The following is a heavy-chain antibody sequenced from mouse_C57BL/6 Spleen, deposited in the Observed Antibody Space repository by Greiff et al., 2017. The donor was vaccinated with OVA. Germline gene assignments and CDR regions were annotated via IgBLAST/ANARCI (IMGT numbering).Heavy chain of an antibody. CDR2: IDPEDGAT. CDR1: GFNIKDYY. J-gene: IGHJ2*01. CDR3: ARLGLTGALFDY. Sequence: EVQRVESGAELVKPGASVKLSCTASGFNIKDYYMHWVKQRTEQGLEWIGRIDPEDGATKYAPKFQGKATITAETSSNTAYLQLSSLTSEDTAVDYCARLGLTGALFDYWGQGTTLTVSS. V-gene: IGHV14-2*01. D-gene: IGHD4-1*01.